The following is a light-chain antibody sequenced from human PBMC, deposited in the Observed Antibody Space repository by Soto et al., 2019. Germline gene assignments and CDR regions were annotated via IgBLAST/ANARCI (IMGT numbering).Light chain of an antibody. J-gene: IGKJ3*01. CDR3: QQRSNWPLT. CDR2: DAS. Sequence: EVVMTQSPASLSASPGERVTLSCRASQNIRSSLAWYQQRPGQAPRLLIYDASTRATGIPARFSGSGSGTDFTLTISSLEPEDFAVYYCQQRSNWPLTFGPGTKVDIK. V-gene: IGKV3-11*01. CDR1: QNIRSS.